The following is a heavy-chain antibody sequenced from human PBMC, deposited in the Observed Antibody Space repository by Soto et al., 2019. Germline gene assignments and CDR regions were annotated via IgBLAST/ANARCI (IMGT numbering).Heavy chain of an antibody. CDR3: ASRRLYDSSGYYFDY. CDR2: INHSGST. CDR1: GGSFSGYY. V-gene: IGHV4-34*01. Sequence: SQTLSLTCAVYGGSFSGYYWSWIRQPPWKGLEWIGEINHSGSTNYNPSLKSRVTISVDTSKNQFSLKLSSVTAADTAVYYCASRRLYDSSGYYFDYWGQGTLVTVSS. J-gene: IGHJ4*02. D-gene: IGHD3-22*01.